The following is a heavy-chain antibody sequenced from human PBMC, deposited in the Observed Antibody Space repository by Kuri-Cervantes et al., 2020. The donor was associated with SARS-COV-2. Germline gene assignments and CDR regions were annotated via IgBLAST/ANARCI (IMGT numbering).Heavy chain of an antibody. Sequence: SQTLSLTCAVYGGSFSGYYWSWIRQPPGKGLEWIVEIHHSGSTNYNPSLKSRVTISVDTSKNQFSLKLSSVTAADTAVYYCARDCSSTSCSGEQNMDVWGKETTVTVSS. CDR3: ARDCSSTSCSGEQNMDV. CDR2: IHHSGST. CDR1: GGSFSGYY. V-gene: IGHV4-34*01. D-gene: IGHD2-2*01. J-gene: IGHJ6*03.